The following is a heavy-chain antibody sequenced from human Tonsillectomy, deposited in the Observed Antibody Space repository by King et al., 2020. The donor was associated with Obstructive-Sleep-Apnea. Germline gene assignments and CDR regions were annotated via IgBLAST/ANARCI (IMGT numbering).Heavy chain of an antibody. D-gene: IGHD3/OR15-3a*01. J-gene: IGHJ4*02. Sequence: VQLQQSGPGLVKPSQTLSLTCAISGDRVSSNSVAWNWIRQSPSRGLEWLGRTYYRSKWYNDFAVSVESRITINPDTPKNQFSLHLNSVTPEDTAVYYCARGAKDYYFDFWGQGTLVTVSS. CDR1: GDRVSSNSVA. CDR2: TYYRSKWYN. V-gene: IGHV6-1*01. CDR3: ARGAKDYYFDF.